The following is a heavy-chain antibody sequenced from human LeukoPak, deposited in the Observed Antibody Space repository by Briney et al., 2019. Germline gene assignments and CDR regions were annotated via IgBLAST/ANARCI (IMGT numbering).Heavy chain of an antibody. J-gene: IGHJ3*02. V-gene: IGHV3-21*04. CDR3: ARDPGDAFDI. CDR1: GFTFSSYS. CDR2: ISSSSSYI. Sequence: PGGSLGLSCAASGFTFSSYSMNWVRQAPGKGLEWVSSISSSSSYIYYADSVKGRFTISRDNAKNSLYLQMNSLRAEDTAVYYCARDPGDAFDIWGQGTMVTVSS.